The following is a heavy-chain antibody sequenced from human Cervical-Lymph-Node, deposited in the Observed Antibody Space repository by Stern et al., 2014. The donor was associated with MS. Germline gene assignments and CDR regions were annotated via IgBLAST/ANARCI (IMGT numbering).Heavy chain of an antibody. CDR2: IYPYDSDP. CDR3: ARHVQGFDY. CDR1: GYSFTIYY. Sequence: EVQLVGSGAEVKKPGESLKIFCKLSGYSFTIYYIAWVRQMPGKVLEGMGVIYPYDSDPTTSPSFQGQVTISADKSITTAYLQWSSLRASDTAMYYCARHVQGFDYWGQGTLVTVSS. V-gene: IGHV5-51*01. J-gene: IGHJ4*02.